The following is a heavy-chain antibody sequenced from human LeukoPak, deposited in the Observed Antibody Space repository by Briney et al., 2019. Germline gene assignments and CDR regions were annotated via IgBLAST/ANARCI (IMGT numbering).Heavy chain of an antibody. CDR1: GGSIRSSDYY. D-gene: IGHD6-13*01. CDR3: ARRFVGYDSSWGASDI. Sequence: SESLSLTCTVSGGSIRSSDYYWGWIRQPPGKRLEWIGNIYYSGTTYYNPSLKSRVTISADTSRDQFSLKLSSVTAADTAVYYCARRFVGYDSSWGASDIWGLGAMVTVSS. J-gene: IGHJ3*02. CDR2: IYYSGTT. V-gene: IGHV4-39*07.